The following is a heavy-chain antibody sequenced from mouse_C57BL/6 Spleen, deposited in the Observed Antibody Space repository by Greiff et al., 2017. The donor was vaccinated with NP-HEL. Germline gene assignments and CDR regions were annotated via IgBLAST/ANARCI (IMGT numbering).Heavy chain of an antibody. Sequence: DVKLQESGPGMVKPSQSLSLTCTVTGYSITSGYDWHWIRHFPGNKLEWMGYISYSGSTNYNPSLKSRISITHDTSKNHFFLKLNSVTTEDTATYYWARGDGYDETWFAYWGQGTLVTVSA. V-gene: IGHV3-1*01. CDR3: ARGDGYDETWFAY. CDR2: ISYSGST. J-gene: IGHJ3*01. CDR1: GYSITSGYD. D-gene: IGHD2-2*01.